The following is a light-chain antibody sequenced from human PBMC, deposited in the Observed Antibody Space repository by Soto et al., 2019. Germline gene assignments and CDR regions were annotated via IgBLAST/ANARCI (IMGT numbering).Light chain of an antibody. Sequence: QSVLTQPPSASGTPGQRVTISCSGSNSNIGSNTVTWYQQLPGTAPILLIYSNNQRSSGVPDRFSGSRSGTSGSLAISGLQSEDAADYYCATWDDRLNGYVFGSGTKVTVL. J-gene: IGLJ1*01. CDR2: SNN. V-gene: IGLV1-44*01. CDR1: NSNIGSNT. CDR3: ATWDDRLNGYV.